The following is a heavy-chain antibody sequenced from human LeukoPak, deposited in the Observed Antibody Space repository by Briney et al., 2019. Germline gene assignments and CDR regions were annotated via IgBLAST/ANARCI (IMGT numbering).Heavy chain of an antibody. CDR2: ISSSGSTI. V-gene: IGHV3-48*03. D-gene: IGHD5-18*01. CDR1: GFTFSSYE. Sequence: RGSLRLSCAASGFTFSSYEMNWVRQAPGKGLEWVSYISSSGSTIYYADSVKGRFTISRDNAKNSLYLQMNSLRAEDTAVYYCARAVSYGYYFDYWGQGTLVTVSS. J-gene: IGHJ4*02. CDR3: ARAVSYGYYFDY.